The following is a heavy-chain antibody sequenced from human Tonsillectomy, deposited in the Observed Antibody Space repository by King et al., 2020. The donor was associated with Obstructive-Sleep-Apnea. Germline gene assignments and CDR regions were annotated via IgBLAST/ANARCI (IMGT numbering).Heavy chain of an antibody. D-gene: IGHD4-23*01. CDR1: GFIFNNYA. Sequence: VQLVESGGGLVQPGGSLRLSCAASGFIFNNYAMSWVRQAPGKGLEWVSAISGTSGYTYYADSVKGRFTISRDNSRNTLNLQMNSLRADDTAVYYCAKEINGGNWGPGYWGQGTLVTVSS. V-gene: IGHV3-23*04. J-gene: IGHJ4*02. CDR3: AKEINGGNWGPGY. CDR2: ISGTSGYT.